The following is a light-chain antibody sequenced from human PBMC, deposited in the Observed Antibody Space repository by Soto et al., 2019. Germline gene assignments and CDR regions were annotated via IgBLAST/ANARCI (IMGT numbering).Light chain of an antibody. CDR3: QQYHNWPRT. Sequence: EVVMRQSPATLSVSPGEGATLSCRASQGIGSNLAWYQQKRGQAPRLLIYGASTRATGIPARFSGSGSGTEFSLTITSLQSEDFAVYYCQQYHNWPRTFGQGTKVDIK. CDR2: GAS. V-gene: IGKV3-15*01. J-gene: IGKJ1*01. CDR1: QGIGSN.